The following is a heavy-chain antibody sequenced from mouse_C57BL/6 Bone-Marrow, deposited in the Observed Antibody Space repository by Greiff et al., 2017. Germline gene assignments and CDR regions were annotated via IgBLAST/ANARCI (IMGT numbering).Heavy chain of an antibody. CDR3: ARGEGIYYYGSGYFDV. D-gene: IGHD1-1*01. CDR1: GYSFTDYN. CDR2: INPNYGAT. Sequence: LQESGPELVKPGASVKISCKASGYSFTDYNMNWVKQSNGKSLEWIGVINPNYGATSYNQKFKGKATLTVDKSSSTAYMELRSLTSEDSAVYYWARGEGIYYYGSGYFDVWGTGTTVTVSS. J-gene: IGHJ1*03. V-gene: IGHV1-39*01.